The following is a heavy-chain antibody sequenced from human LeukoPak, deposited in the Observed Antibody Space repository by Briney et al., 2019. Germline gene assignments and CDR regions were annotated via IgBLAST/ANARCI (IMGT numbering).Heavy chain of an antibody. V-gene: IGHV4-59*01. CDR2: VYYSGST. CDR3: AREAVGATAGFDN. Sequence: SGTLSLTCTVSGYSISSGYYWSWLRQPPGKGLEWIGYVYYSGSTNYNPSLKSRVTISVYTSKNQFSLKLRSVTAADTAVYYCAREAVGATAGFDNWGQGTLVTVSS. CDR1: GYSISSGYY. D-gene: IGHD1-26*01. J-gene: IGHJ5*02.